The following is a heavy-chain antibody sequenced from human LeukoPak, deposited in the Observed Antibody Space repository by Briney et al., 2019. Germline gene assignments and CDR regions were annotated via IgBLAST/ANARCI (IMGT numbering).Heavy chain of an antibody. Sequence: GGSLRLSCAASGFTFSSYGMHWVRQAPGKGLEWVAVISYDGSNKYYADSVKGRFTISRDNSKNTLYLQMNSLRAEDTAVYYCAISWYYYMDVWGKGTTVTVSS. CDR2: ISYDGSNK. J-gene: IGHJ6*03. V-gene: IGHV3-30*03. CDR1: GFTFSSYG. D-gene: IGHD2-15*01. CDR3: AISWYYYMDV.